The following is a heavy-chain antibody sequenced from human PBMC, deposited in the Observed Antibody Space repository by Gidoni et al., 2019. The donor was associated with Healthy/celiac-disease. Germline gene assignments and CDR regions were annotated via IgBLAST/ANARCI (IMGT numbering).Heavy chain of an antibody. D-gene: IGHD2-2*01. CDR1: GGSISRSSYY. J-gene: IGHJ6*02. V-gene: IGHV4-39*01. CDR2: IYYSGST. CDR3: ARQPDIVVVPAAYGMDV. Sequence: QLQLQESGPGLVKPSETLSLPCTVSGGSISRSSYYWGWIRQPPGKGLEWIGSIYYSGSTYYNPSLKSRVTISVDTSKNQFSLKLSSVTAADTAVYYCARQPDIVVVPAAYGMDVWGQGTTVTVSS.